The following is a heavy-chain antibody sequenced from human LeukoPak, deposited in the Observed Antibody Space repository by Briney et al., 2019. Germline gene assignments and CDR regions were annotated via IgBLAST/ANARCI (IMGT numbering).Heavy chain of an antibody. J-gene: IGHJ6*02. CDR1: GFPFSSYV. V-gene: IGHV3-23*01. CDR3: AKGGRLNGLGV. CDR2: ISGSGGIT. Sequence: TGGSLRLSCAASGFPFSSYVMRWVRQAPGKGLEWVSVISGSGGITDYADSVKGRFTISRDNAKNTLYLGVNSLRPEDTAVYYCAKGGRLNGLGVWGQGTTVTVSS. D-gene: IGHD3-16*01.